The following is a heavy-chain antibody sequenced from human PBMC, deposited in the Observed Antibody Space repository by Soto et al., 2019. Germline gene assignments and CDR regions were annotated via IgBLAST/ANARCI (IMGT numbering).Heavy chain of an antibody. J-gene: IGHJ4*02. Sequence: QITLKESGPPLVKPTQPLTLTCTFSGFSLSTSGVGVGWIRQPPGKALEWLALIYWDDDKRYSPSLKSRLTITKDTSKNLVVLTMTNMDPVVTATYYCAHIYLTTGGFDYWGQGTLVTVSS. CDR1: GFSLSTSGVG. CDR3: AHIYLTTGGFDY. V-gene: IGHV2-5*02. D-gene: IGHD1-1*01. CDR2: IYWDDDK.